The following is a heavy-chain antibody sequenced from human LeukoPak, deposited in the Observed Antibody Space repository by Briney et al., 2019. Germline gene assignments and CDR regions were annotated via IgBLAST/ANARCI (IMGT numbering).Heavy chain of an antibody. V-gene: IGHV3-33*01. J-gene: IGHJ4*02. CDR1: GFTFGGYG. CDR3: TRYNNDHFDY. D-gene: IGHD1-14*01. Sequence: GGSLRLSCAGSGFTFGGYGMHCFRQTPGKWLEWVSVIAYDGSRAFHADSVKVRFTISRDIYKNTMYVQMDDLRAEDTAVYYCTRYNNDHFDYWGQGPVVTVSS. CDR2: IAYDGSRA.